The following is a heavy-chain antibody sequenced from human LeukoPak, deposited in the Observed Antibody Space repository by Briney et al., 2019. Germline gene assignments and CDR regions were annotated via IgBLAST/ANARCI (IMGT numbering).Heavy chain of an antibody. D-gene: IGHD2-21*02. CDR2: INPNSGGT. Sequence: ASVKVSCKASGYTFTGYYMHWVRQAPGQGLEWMGWINPNSGGTNYAQKFQGRVTTTRDTSISTAYMELSRLRSDDTAVYYCARDLAYCGGDCSTDYWGQGTLVTVSS. CDR1: GYTFTGYY. J-gene: IGHJ4*02. V-gene: IGHV1-2*02. CDR3: ARDLAYCGGDCSTDY.